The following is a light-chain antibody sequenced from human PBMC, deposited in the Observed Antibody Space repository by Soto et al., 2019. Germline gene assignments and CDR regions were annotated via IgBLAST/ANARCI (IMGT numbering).Light chain of an antibody. CDR1: QSVSSSF. CDR2: CAS. Sequence: SVLTQSPGTLSLSPGERATLSCRASQSVSSSFLAWYQQKPGQAPRLLIYCASSRATRIPDRFSGSGSGTDLTLTISRLEPEDFAVYYCQQYGSSPRTFGQGTQVEIK. CDR3: QQYGSSPRT. J-gene: IGKJ1*01. V-gene: IGKV3-20*01.